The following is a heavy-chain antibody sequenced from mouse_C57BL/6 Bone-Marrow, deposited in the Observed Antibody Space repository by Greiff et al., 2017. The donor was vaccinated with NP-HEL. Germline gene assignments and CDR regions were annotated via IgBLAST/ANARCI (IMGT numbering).Heavy chain of an antibody. CDR1: GYTFTSYW. Sequence: QVQLQQPGAELVKPGASVKLSCKASGYTFTSYWIQWVKQRPGQGLEWIGEIDPSDSYTNYNQKFKGKATLTVDTSSSTAYMQLSSLTSEDSAVYYCARFPYDYDDAMDYWGQGTSVTVSS. CDR3: ARFPYDYDDAMDY. D-gene: IGHD2-4*01. CDR2: IDPSDSYT. J-gene: IGHJ4*01. V-gene: IGHV1-50*01.